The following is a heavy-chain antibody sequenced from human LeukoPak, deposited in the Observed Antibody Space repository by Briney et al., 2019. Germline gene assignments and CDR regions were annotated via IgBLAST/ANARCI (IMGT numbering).Heavy chain of an antibody. CDR1: GFTFSSYG. CDR3: AKNPAEARGYSGYDWYYYYGMDV. J-gene: IGHJ6*02. V-gene: IGHV3-30*18. Sequence: GGSLRLSCAASGFTFSSYGMHWVRQAPGKGLEWVAVISYDGSNKYYADSVKGRFTISRDNSENTLYLQMNSLRAEDTAVYYCAKNPAEARGYSGYDWYYYYGMDVWGQGTTVTVSS. D-gene: IGHD5-12*01. CDR2: ISYDGSNK.